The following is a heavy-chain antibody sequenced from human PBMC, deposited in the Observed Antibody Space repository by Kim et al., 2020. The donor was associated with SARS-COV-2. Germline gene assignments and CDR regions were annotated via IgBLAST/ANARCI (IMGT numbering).Heavy chain of an antibody. Sequence: IYAQKFQGRVTMTEDTSTDTAYMELSSLRSEDTAVYYCATDMEQWLDFDYWGQGTLVTVSS. CDR3: ATDMEQWLDFDY. D-gene: IGHD6-19*01. J-gene: IGHJ4*02. V-gene: IGHV1-24*01.